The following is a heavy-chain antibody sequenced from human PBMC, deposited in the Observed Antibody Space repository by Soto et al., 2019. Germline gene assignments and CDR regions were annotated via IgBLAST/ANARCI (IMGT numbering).Heavy chain of an antibody. V-gene: IGHV1-69*13. CDR2: IIPIFGTA. J-gene: IGHJ6*02. CDR3: ARGMTYYDFWSGYPGDYYYYGMDV. CDR1: GGTFSSYA. Sequence: GASVKVSCKSSGGTFSSYAISWVRQAPGQGLEWMGGIIPIFGTANYAQKFQGRVTITADESTSTAYMEPSSLRSEDTAVYYCARGMTYYDFWSGYPGDYYYYGMDVWGQVTTVTVSS. D-gene: IGHD3-3*01.